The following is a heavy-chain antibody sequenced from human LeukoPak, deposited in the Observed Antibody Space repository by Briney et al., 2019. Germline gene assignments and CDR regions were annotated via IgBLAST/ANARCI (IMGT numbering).Heavy chain of an antibody. D-gene: IGHD1-26*01. CDR1: GFTFSSYA. Sequence: GGSLRLSCAASGFTFSSYAMNWVRQAPGKGLEWVSHITSSSTNIYYADSVKGRFTISRDNAKNALSLQMNSLRDEDTAVYYCATSGNYYLKYWGQGTLVTVSS. J-gene: IGHJ4*02. V-gene: IGHV3-48*02. CDR2: ITSSSTNI. CDR3: ATSGNYYLKY.